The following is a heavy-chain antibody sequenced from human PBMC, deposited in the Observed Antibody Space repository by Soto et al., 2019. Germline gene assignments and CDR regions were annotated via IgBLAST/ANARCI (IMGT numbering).Heavy chain of an antibody. CDR3: ARSLQEVDTAMAQQQDYYYGMDV. CDR1: GGSISSYY. D-gene: IGHD5-18*01. V-gene: IGHV4-59*01. J-gene: IGHJ6*02. CDR2: IYYSGST. Sequence: QVQLQESGPGLVKPSETLSLTCTVSGGSISSYYWSWIRQPPGKGLEWIGYIYYSGSTNYNPSLKSRVTISVDTSKNQFSLKLSSVTAADTAVYYCARSLQEVDTAMAQQQDYYYGMDVWGQGTTVTVSS.